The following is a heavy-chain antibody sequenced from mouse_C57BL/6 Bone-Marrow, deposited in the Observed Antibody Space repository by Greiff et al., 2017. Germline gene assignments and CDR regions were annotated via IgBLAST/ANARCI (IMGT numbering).Heavy chain of an antibody. J-gene: IGHJ4*01. V-gene: IGHV6-6*01. D-gene: IGHD1-1*01. CDR2: IRHNANNHET. CDR1: GFTFSDAW. Sequence: EVHLVESGGGLVQPGGSMKLSCAASGFTFSDAWMDWVRQSPEKGLEWVAEIRHNANNHETYYAESVKGTFTISRDDSKSSVYLQMNSLRAEDTGIYYCTSLSYYYGSSPWGQGTSVTVSS. CDR3: TSLSYYYGSSP.